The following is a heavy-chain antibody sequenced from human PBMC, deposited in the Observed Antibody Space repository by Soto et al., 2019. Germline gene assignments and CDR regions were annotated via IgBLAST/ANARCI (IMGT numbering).Heavy chain of an antibody. Sequence: SETLSLTCTVSGGSISSYYWSWIRQPAGKGLEWIGRIYTSGSTNYNPSLKSRVTMSVDTSKNQFSLKLSSVAAADTAVYYCAREDIVVVPAARYYYGMDVWGQGTTVTVSS. CDR1: GGSISSYY. D-gene: IGHD2-2*01. CDR2: IYTSGST. J-gene: IGHJ6*02. CDR3: AREDIVVVPAARYYYGMDV. V-gene: IGHV4-4*07.